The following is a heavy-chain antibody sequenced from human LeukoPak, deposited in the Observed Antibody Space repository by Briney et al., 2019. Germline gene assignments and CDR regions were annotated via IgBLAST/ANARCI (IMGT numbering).Heavy chain of an antibody. CDR3: ARGTLVGATLGGNDD. CDR2: IIPIFGTA. V-gene: IGHV1-69*13. CDR1: GGTFSSYA. J-gene: IGHJ4*02. Sequence: SVKVSCKASGGTFSSYAISWVRQAPGQGLEWMGGIIPIFGTANYAQKFQGRVTITADESTSTAYMELSSLRSEDTAVYYCARGTLVGATLGGNDDWGQGTLVTVSS. D-gene: IGHD1-26*01.